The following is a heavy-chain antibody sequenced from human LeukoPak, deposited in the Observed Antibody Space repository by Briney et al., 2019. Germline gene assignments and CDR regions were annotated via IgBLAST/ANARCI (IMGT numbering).Heavy chain of an antibody. D-gene: IGHD2-15*01. V-gene: IGHV3-23*01. CDR1: GFTFSSYA. CDR2: ISGSGDNT. Sequence: GGSLRLSCAASGFTFSSYAMSWVRQVPGKGLEWVSVISGSGDNTYYADSVKGRFTISRDNSKNMLYLQMNSLRAEDTAVYYCAKQLGYCSDGSCYFPYWGQGTLVTVSS. CDR3: AKQLGYCSDGSCYFPY. J-gene: IGHJ4*02.